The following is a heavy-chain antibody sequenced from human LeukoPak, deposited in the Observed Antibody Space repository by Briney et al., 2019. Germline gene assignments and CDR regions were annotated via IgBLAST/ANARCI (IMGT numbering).Heavy chain of an antibody. Sequence: SETLSLTCAVSGGSISSSNWWSWVRQPPGKGLEWIGEIYHSGTTNHNPSLKNRVTISVDKSNNQFSLKLTSVTAADTAVYYCARSSIIAAAGPYYFDYWGQGTLVTVSS. J-gene: IGHJ4*02. CDR3: ARSSIIAAAGPYYFDY. CDR1: GGSISSSNW. CDR2: IYHSGTT. D-gene: IGHD6-13*01. V-gene: IGHV4-4*02.